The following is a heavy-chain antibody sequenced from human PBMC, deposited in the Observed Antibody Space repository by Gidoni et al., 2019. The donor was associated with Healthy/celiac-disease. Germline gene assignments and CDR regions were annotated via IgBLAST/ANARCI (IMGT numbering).Heavy chain of an antibody. J-gene: IGHJ4*02. CDR3: ARGTFSYYDILTGYSAFDY. Sequence: EVQLVASGGGLAKPGGSPSHSCAAPGSTCSRSSMNWVRQAPGKGLEWFSSISSRSYIYYADSVKGRFTISRDNAKNSLYLQMNRLRAEDTAVYYCARGTFSYYDILTGYSAFDYWGQGTLVTVSS. CDR1: GSTCSRSS. D-gene: IGHD3-9*01. V-gene: IGHV3-21*01. CDR2: ISSRSYI.